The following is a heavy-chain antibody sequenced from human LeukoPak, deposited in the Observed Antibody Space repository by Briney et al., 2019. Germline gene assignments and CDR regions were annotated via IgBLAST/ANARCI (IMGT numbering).Heavy chain of an antibody. V-gene: IGHV3-7*01. CDR1: GLTVSSNY. CDR2: IKQDGSEK. J-gene: IGHJ6*02. D-gene: IGHD3-3*01. Sequence: GGSLRLSCAASGLTVSSNYMSWVRQAPGKGLEWVANIKQDGSEKYYVDSVKGRFTISRDNAKNSLYLQMNSLRAEDTAVYYCARPSYYDFWSGYYHYYGMDVWGQGTTVTVSS. CDR3: ARPSYYDFWSGYYHYYGMDV.